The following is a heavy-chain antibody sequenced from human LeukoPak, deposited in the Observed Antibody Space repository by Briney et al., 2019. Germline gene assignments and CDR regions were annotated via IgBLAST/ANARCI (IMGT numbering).Heavy chain of an antibody. CDR3: ARDIDDSSCFDY. CDR2: IKEDGSDK. Sequence: GGSLRLSCAASGISFSNYWLTWIRQAPEKGLQWVANIKEDGSDKNYADSVKGRFTISRDNAKNLLYLQMNSLRAEDTAVYYCARDIDDSSCFDYWGQGTLVTVSS. D-gene: IGHD3-22*01. J-gene: IGHJ4*02. CDR1: GISFSNYW. V-gene: IGHV3-7*01.